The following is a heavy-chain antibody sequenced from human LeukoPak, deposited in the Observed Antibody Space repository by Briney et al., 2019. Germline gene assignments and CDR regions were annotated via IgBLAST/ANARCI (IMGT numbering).Heavy chain of an antibody. CDR1: GGTFTSYA. J-gene: IGHJ6*02. D-gene: IGHD6-13*01. CDR3: ARDRVGDLQAAAGQYYYYYYGMDV. V-gene: IGHV1-69*13. CDR2: IIPIFGTA. Sequence: ASVKVSCKASGGTFTSYAISWVRQAPGQGLEWMGGIIPIFGTANSAQKFQGRVTITADESTSTAYMELSSLRSEDTAVYYCARDRVGDLQAAAGQYYYYYYGMDVWGQGTTVTVSS.